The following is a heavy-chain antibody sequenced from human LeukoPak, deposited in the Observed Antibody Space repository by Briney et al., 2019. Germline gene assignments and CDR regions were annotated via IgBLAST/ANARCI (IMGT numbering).Heavy chain of an antibody. D-gene: IGHD4-17*01. J-gene: IGHJ3*02. Sequence: PSETLSLTRTVSGGSISSYYWSWIRQPPGKGLEWIGSIYHSGSTYYNPSLKSRVTISVDTSKNQFSLKLSSVTAADTAVYYCARGGYGDYSDAFDIWGQGTMVTVSS. CDR1: GGSISSYY. CDR2: IYHSGST. CDR3: ARGGYGDYSDAFDI. V-gene: IGHV4-38-2*02.